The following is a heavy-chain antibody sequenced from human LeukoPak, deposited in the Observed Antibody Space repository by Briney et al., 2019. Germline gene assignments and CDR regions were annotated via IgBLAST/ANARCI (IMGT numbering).Heavy chain of an antibody. CDR3: ARVPTYYYDSSGHHGPIDF. CDR1: GGSISSGSYY. V-gene: IGHV4-39*07. CDR2: VNHSGST. Sequence: PSETLSLTCTVSGGSISSGSYYWRWIRQPPGKGLEWIGDVNHSGSTNYNPSLKSRVTISVDASKHQFFLKLSSVTAADTAVYYCARVPTYYYDSSGHHGPIDFWGQGTLVTVSS. J-gene: IGHJ4*02. D-gene: IGHD3-22*01.